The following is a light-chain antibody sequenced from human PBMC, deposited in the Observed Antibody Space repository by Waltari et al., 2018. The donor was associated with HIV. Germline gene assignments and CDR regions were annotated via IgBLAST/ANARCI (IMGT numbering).Light chain of an antibody. V-gene: IGLV3-19*01. CDR2: DKN. J-gene: IGLJ2*01. Sequence: SSALTQDPAVSVALGQTVRITCQGDSLRTYYASWYQQKPGQAPVLVIYDKNNRPAGIPDRFSGSRSGTTAALTITGAQAEDEADYYCNSRDSSGYHLVFGGGTRLTVL. CDR3: NSRDSSGYHLV. CDR1: SLRTYY.